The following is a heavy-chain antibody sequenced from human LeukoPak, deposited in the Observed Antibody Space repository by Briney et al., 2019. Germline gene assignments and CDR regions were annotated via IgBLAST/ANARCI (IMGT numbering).Heavy chain of an antibody. CDR1: GFTFDDYG. CDR3: ARYYCSSTSCYPDAFDI. Sequence: GGSLRLSCAASGFTFDDYGMSWVRQAPGKGLEWVSGINWNGGSTGYADSVKGRFTISRDNAKNSLYLQMNSLRAEDTALYHCARYYCSSTSCYPDAFDIWGQGTMVTVSS. J-gene: IGHJ3*02. CDR2: INWNGGST. D-gene: IGHD2-2*01. V-gene: IGHV3-20*01.